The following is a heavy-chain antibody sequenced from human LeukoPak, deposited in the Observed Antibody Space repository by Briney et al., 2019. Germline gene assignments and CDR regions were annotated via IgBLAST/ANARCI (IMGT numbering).Heavy chain of an antibody. D-gene: IGHD2-21*02. J-gene: IGHJ4*02. Sequence: ATAHVSCKPSGSTSTNYVVHWDRHPPGQRPECIGSTNTGNGDTTYSNNFQHRVTITSDTSASTAYMDVSSLTSEDPALYSCVRDDCAADACYPGGYWGQGTLVTVSS. CDR2: TNTGNGDT. V-gene: IGHV1-3*04. CDR3: VRDDCAADACYPGGY. CDR1: GSTSTNYV.